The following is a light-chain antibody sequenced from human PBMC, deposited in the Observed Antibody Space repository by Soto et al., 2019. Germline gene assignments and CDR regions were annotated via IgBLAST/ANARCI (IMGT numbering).Light chain of an antibody. CDR1: SSDVGSYNL. J-gene: IGLJ1*01. Sequence: QSVLTQPASVSGSPGQSITISCTGTSSDVGSYNLVSWYQQHPGKAPKLMIYEGSKRPSGASNRFSGSKSGNTASLTISGLQAEDEADYYCCSYAGSSTLVFGTGTKVTVL. CDR2: EGS. V-gene: IGLV2-23*01. CDR3: CSYAGSSTLV.